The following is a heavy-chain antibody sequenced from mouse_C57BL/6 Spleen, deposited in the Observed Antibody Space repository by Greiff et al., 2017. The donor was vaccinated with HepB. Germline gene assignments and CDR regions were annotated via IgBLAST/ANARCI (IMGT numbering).Heavy chain of an antibody. CDR3: ARANNWDYAIDY. D-gene: IGHD4-1*01. CDR1: GYTFTSYW. V-gene: IGHV1-7*01. Sequence: VQLQQSGAELAKPGASVKLSCKASGYTFTSYWMHWVKQRPGQGLEWIGYINPSSGYTKYNQKFKDKATLTADKSSITAYMQLSSLTYEDSAVYYCARANNWDYAIDYWGQGTSVTVSS. J-gene: IGHJ4*01. CDR2: INPSSGYT.